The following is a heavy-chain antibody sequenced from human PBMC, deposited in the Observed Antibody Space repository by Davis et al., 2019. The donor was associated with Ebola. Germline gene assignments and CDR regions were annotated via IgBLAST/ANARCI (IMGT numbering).Heavy chain of an antibody. CDR3: ARVLKQWLTYYYGFDV. D-gene: IGHD6-19*01. CDR1: GFTFSSYG. V-gene: IGHV3-30*03. CDR2: ISYDGSNK. Sequence: GGSLRLSCAASGFTFSSYGMHWVRQAPGKGLEWVAVISYDGSNKYYADFVKGRLTISRDNSKNTLYLQMNSLSAEDTAVYFCARVLKQWLTYYYGFDVWGQGTTVAVS. J-gene: IGHJ6*02.